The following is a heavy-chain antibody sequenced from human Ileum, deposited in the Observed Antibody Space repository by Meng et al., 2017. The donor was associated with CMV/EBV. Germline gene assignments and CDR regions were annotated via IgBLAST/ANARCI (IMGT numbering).Heavy chain of an antibody. V-gene: IGHV3-49*04. CDR1: GFTFGDYT. CDR2: ITSKTYGATT. D-gene: IGHD3-10*01. CDR3: TPDHKRRGGDFGS. Sequence: GESLKISCRTSGFTFGDYTMAWVRQAPGMGLEWVGLITSKTYGATTDYAASVKGRFTISRDDSRRTAYLQMNSLTTEDTAVYYCTPDHKRRGGDFGSWGQGTLVTVSS. J-gene: IGHJ4*02.